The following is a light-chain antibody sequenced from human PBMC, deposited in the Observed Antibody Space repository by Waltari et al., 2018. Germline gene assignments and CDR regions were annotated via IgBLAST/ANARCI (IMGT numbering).Light chain of an antibody. J-gene: IGKJ2*03. V-gene: IGKV1-12*01. CDR1: QGISTW. CDR2: KAS. CDR3: QQYHSAPYS. Sequence: DIQMTQSPSSLSASVGDRVTITSRASQGISTWLAWYQQKPGKAPNLLIYKASSLQSGVPSRFSGSGSGTDFTLTISSLQPEDFATYYCQQYHSAPYSFGQGTQVEIK.